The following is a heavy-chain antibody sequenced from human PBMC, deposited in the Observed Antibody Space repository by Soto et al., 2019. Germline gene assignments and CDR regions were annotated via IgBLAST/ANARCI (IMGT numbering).Heavy chain of an antibody. Sequence: SETLSLTCTVSGGSISSYDGSWIRQPPGKGLEWIGYIYYSGSTNYNPSLKSRVTISVDTSKNQFSLKLSSVTAADTAVYYCARLEPPYYFDYRGQGTLVTVSS. CDR2: IYYSGST. CDR1: GGSISSYD. V-gene: IGHV4-59*08. J-gene: IGHJ4*02. CDR3: ARLEPPYYFDY.